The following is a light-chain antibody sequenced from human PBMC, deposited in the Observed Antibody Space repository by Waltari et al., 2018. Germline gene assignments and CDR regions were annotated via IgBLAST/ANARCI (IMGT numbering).Light chain of an antibody. J-gene: IGKJ4*01. CDR2: LGS. Sequence: DIVMTQSPRSLPVTPGESASISCRSSQSLLYRNGFNYVDWYLQKPGQSQQLLIYLGSYRASGVPDRFSGSGSGTDFTLKISRVEAEDFGVYYCMQSLQTPLTFGGGTKVEIE. CDR3: MQSLQTPLT. CDR1: QSLLYRNGFNY. V-gene: IGKV2-28*01.